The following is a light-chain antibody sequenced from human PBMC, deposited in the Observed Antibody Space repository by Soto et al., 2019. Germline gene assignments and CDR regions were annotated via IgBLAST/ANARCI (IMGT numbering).Light chain of an antibody. CDR2: DVN. CDR1: QDIDKY. J-gene: IGKJ5*01. CDR3: QKYYDLQIT. Sequence: DMEMTQSPSSLSESVGDRVTITCQASQDIDKYLNWYQQKPGKDPKLMIDDVNNLETGVPSRFSGSGSGTHFTFTIGSMQPEDIATYYCQKYYDLQITCGQGKRLEI. V-gene: IGKV1-33*01.